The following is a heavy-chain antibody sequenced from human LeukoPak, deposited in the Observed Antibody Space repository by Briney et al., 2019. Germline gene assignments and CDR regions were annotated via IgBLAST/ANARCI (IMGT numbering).Heavy chain of an antibody. CDR2: INPNSGGT. D-gene: IGHD5-18*01. CDR3: AREIGPRQLHLWASAFDY. CDR1: GYTFTGYY. Sequence: ASVKVSCKASGYTFTGYYMHWVRQAPGQGLEWMGWINPNSGGTNYAQKFQGRVTMTRDTSTSTVYMELSSLRSEDTAVYYCAREIGPRQLHLWASAFDYWGQGTLVTVSS. V-gene: IGHV1-2*02. J-gene: IGHJ4*02.